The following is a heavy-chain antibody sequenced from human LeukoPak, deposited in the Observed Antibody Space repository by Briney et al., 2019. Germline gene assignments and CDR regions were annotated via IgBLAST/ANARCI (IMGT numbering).Heavy chain of an antibody. Sequence: GGSLRPSPAASGFSLRRYRMSCVRQTPGQGLGRGANIGKDGSGNHYADSVKGRFTISRDNAKNSLYLQMNSLRAADTAVYYCARDLDYYATDYWGQGTLVTVSS. V-gene: IGHV3-7*01. J-gene: IGHJ4*02. D-gene: IGHD3/OR15-3a*01. CDR3: ARDLDYYATDY. CDR1: GFSLRRYR. CDR2: IGKDGSGN.